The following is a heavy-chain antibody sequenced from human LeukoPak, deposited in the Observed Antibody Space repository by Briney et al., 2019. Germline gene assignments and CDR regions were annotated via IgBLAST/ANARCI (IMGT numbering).Heavy chain of an antibody. Sequence: GGSLRLSCAASGFTFRTCALHWVRQAPGKGLEYVSAISTNGDSTYYADSVKGRFTISRDNSKNTLFLQMGSLRADDMVVYYCARWGSTSCYDFGGRGTVVSV. D-gene: IGHD2-2*01. CDR3: ARWGSTSCYDF. V-gene: IGHV3-64*02. J-gene: IGHJ4*02. CDR2: ISTNGDST. CDR1: GFTFRTCA.